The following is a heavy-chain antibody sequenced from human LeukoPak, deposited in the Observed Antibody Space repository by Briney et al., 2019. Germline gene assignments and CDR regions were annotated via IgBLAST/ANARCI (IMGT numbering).Heavy chain of an antibody. Sequence: SVKVSCKASGGTFSSYAISWVRQAPGQGLEWMGGIIPIFGTANYAQKFQGRVTITADESTSTAYMELSSLRSEDTAVYYCARAGPLLVRGVIWDYWGQGTLVTVSS. J-gene: IGHJ4*02. V-gene: IGHV1-69*13. D-gene: IGHD3-10*01. CDR3: ARAGPLLVRGVIWDY. CDR1: GGTFSSYA. CDR2: IIPIFGTA.